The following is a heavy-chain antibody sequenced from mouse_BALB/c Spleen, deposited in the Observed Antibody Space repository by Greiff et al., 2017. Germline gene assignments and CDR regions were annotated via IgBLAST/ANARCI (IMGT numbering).Heavy chain of an antibody. V-gene: IGHV5-6-3*01. CDR1: GFTFSSYG. Sequence: EVMLVESGGGLVQPGGSLKLSCAASGFTFSSYGMSWVRQTPDKRLELVATINSNGGITYYPDSVKGRFTISRDNAKNTLYLQMSSLKSEDTAMYYCARVPITTVVARWYFDVWGAGTTVTVSS. D-gene: IGHD1-1*01. J-gene: IGHJ1*01. CDR3: ARVPITTVVARWYFDV. CDR2: INSNGGIT.